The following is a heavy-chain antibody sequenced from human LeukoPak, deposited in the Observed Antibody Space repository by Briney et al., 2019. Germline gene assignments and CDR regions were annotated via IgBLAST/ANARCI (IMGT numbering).Heavy chain of an antibody. V-gene: IGHV3-7*03. CDR1: GFTFSNYW. Sequence: PGGSLRLSCAASGFTFSNYWMSWVRQAPGTGLEWVANIKQDGSESYYVDSVKGRFTISRDNAKNSLYLQMNSLRAEDAALYYCAKDMSQISNDILTGYPFDYWGQGTLVTVSS. J-gene: IGHJ4*02. CDR3: AKDMSQISNDILTGYPFDY. D-gene: IGHD3-9*01. CDR2: IKQDGSES.